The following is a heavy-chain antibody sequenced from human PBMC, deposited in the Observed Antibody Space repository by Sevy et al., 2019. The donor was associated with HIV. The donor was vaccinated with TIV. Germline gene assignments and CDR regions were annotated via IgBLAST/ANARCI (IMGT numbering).Heavy chain of an antibody. CDR1: GFTFSSYS. V-gene: IGHV3-48*02. D-gene: IGHD3-22*01. CDR3: ARDPPRTYYYDSSGETGGFDY. J-gene: IGHJ4*02. Sequence: GGSLRLSCAASGFTFSSYSMNWVRQAPGKGLEWVSYISSSSSTIYYADSVKGRFTISRDNVKNSLYLQMNSLRDEDTAVYYCARDPPRTYYYDSSGETGGFDYWGQGTLVTVSS. CDR2: ISSSSSTI.